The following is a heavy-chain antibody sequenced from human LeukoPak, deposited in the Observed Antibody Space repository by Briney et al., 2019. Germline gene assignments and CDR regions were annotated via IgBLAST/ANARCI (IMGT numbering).Heavy chain of an antibody. D-gene: IGHD2-15*01. CDR2: ISSSSSYI. J-gene: IGHJ4*02. V-gene: IGHV3-21*01. Sequence: GGSLRLSCAASGFTFSSYSMNWVRQAPGKGLEWVSSISSSSSYIYYADSVKGRFTISRDNAKNSLYLQMNSLRAEDTAVYYCAKDGVRGYCSGGSCGHFDYWGQGTLVTVSS. CDR1: GFTFSSYS. CDR3: AKDGVRGYCSGGSCGHFDY.